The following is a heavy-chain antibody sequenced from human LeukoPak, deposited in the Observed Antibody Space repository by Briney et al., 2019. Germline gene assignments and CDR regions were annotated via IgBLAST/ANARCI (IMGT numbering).Heavy chain of an antibody. CDR3: ARTRYFNSYGYGY. CDR2: ITGSGGST. V-gene: IGHV3-23*01. CDR1: GFTFSSHD. D-gene: IGHD5-18*01. J-gene: IGHJ4*02. Sequence: GGSLRLSCAASGFTFSSHDMSWVRQAPGKGLEWVSGITGSGGSTYSADSVKGRVSISRDNSKNTLYLQMNSLRAEDTAVYYCARTRYFNSYGYGYWGQGTLVTVSS.